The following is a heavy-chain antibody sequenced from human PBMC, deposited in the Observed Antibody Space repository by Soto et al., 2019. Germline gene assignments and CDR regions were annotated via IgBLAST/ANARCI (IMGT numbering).Heavy chain of an antibody. J-gene: IGHJ4*02. V-gene: IGHV3-23*01. Sequence: EVQLLESGGGSVQPGGSLKLSCGVSGFNIPAYGVTWVRQPPGKGLEWVSGFTGGHGKTFYADSVRGRFTLSREDSRNMVYLQMDSLRVEDTAVYYCTRWNGFGDSWGQGTLVTVAS. CDR2: FTGGHGKT. D-gene: IGHD1-1*01. CDR1: GFNIPAYG. CDR3: TRWNGFGDS.